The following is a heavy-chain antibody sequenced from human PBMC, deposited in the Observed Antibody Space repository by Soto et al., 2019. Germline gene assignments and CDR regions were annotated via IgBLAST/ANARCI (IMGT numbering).Heavy chain of an antibody. CDR3: VTGWSEY. CDR1: DFTFSSSW. J-gene: IGHJ4*02. CDR2: MNSAGSII. D-gene: IGHD2-15*01. V-gene: IGHV3-74*01. Sequence: EVQLVESGGGLVQPGGSLRLSCVVSDFTFSSSWMHWVRQGPGKGLVWVSRMNSAGSIINYADSVKGRFTTSRDNAKNMLYLQMNSLRAEDTALYYCVTGWSEYWGQGTLVTVSS.